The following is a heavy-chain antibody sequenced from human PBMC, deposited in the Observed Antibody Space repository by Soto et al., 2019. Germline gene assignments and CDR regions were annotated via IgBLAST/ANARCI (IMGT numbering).Heavy chain of an antibody. CDR3: ARGGTLTSGSYDGGIYYYYGMDV. J-gene: IGHJ6*02. CDR1: GFTVSSNY. D-gene: IGHD1-26*01. CDR2: IYSGGST. V-gene: IGHV3-53*01. Sequence: EVQLVESGGGLIQPGGSLRLSCAASGFTVSSNYMSWVRQAPGKGLEWVSVIYSGGSTYYADSVKGRFTISRDNSKNTLYLQMNSLRAEDTAVYYCARGGTLTSGSYDGGIYYYYGMDVWGQGTTVTVSS.